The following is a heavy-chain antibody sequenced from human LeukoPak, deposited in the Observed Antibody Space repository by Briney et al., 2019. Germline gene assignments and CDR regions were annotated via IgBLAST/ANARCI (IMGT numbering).Heavy chain of an antibody. CDR3: ATEMTSVVPDY. V-gene: IGHV1-24*01. CDR2: FDPENDER. CDR1: GHTLSELT. Sequence: GASLKVSCKVLGHTLSELTMHWVRQAPRKGLEWMGGFDPENDERMYAGKFRGRVTMTEDISTDTAYMELSSLRSEDTAVYFCATEMTSVVPDYWGQGTLVTVSS. J-gene: IGHJ4*02. D-gene: IGHD4-11*01.